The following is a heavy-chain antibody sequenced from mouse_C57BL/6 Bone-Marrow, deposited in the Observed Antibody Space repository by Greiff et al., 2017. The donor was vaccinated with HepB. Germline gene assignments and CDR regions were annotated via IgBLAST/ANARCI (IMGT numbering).Heavy chain of an antibody. J-gene: IGHJ3*01. V-gene: IGHV7-4*01. CDR2: IRNKANGYTT. Sequence: EVQLVESGGGLVQPGASLRLSCAASGFTFTDDHMSWVRQPPGKALEWLALIRNKANGYTTEHTASVKGRFTISRDNSQNILYLQMNTLRAEDSATYYCVKAVSSGSSYTWFAYWGQGTLVTVSA. CDR1: GFTFTDDH. D-gene: IGHD1-1*01. CDR3: VKAVSSGSSYTWFAY.